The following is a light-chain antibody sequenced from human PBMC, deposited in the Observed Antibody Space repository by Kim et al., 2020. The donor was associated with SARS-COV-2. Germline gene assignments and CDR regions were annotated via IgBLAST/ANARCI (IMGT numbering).Light chain of an antibody. V-gene: IGKV3-20*01. J-gene: IGKJ1*01. CDR2: GAS. Sequence: EIVLTQSPGTLSLSPGERATLSCRASQSVSSNYLAWYQQKPGQAPRLLIYGASSRATGIPDRFRGSGSGTDFTLTISRLEPEDFAVYYCQQYGDSPQTFGQGTKVDIK. CDR1: QSVSSNY. CDR3: QQYGDSPQT.